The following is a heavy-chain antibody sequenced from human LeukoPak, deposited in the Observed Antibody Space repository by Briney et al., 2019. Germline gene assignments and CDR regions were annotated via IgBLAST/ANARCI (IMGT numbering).Heavy chain of an antibody. CDR1: GYSISSGYY. CDR3: ARAGYSYGNYYYYYMDV. CDR2: IYYSGST. V-gene: IGHV4-38-2*02. Sequence: SETLSLTCTVSGYSISSGYYWGWIRQPPGKGLEWIGSIYYSGSTYYNPSLKSRVTISVDTSKNQFSLKLSSVTAADTAVYYCARAGYSYGNYYYYYMDVWGKGTTVTVSS. D-gene: IGHD5-18*01. J-gene: IGHJ6*03.